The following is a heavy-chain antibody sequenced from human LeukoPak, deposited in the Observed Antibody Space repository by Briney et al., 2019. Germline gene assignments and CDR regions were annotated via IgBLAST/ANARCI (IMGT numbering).Heavy chain of an antibody. V-gene: IGHV3-48*03. J-gene: IGHJ4*02. D-gene: IGHD5-12*01. CDR2: ISSSGSTI. Sequence: AGGSLRLSCAASGFTFSSYEMNWVRQAPGKGLEWVSYISSSGSTIYYADSVKGRFTISRDNAKNSLYLQMNSLRPEDTAVYYCARARPSMWIDYWGQGTLVTVSS. CDR3: ARARPSMWIDY. CDR1: GFTFSSYE.